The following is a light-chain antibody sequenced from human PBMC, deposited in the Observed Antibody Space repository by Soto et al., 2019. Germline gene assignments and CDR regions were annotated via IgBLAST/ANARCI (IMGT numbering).Light chain of an antibody. Sequence: DIVMTQSPDSLAVSLGERATINCKSSQSVLYSSNNKNYLAWYQLKSGQPPKLLIYWASTRESGVPDRFSGSGSGTDFTLTISSLQAEDVAVYYCQHYGTSALFGPGTKVEIK. V-gene: IGKV4-1*01. CDR2: WAS. J-gene: IGKJ3*01. CDR3: QHYGTSAL. CDR1: QSVLYSSNNKNY.